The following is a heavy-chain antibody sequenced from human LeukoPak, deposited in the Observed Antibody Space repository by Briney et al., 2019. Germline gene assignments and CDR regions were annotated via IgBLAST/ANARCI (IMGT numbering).Heavy chain of an antibody. CDR3: ARGVDYYDSGGTIYY. J-gene: IGHJ4*02. D-gene: IGHD3-22*01. CDR1: GFTFSSYA. CDR2: VWYDGSKT. Sequence: GGSLRLSCAASGFTFSSYAMHWVRQAPGKGLEWVAVVWYDGSKTYSADSVKGRVTISRDDSKNTLYLQMNSLRAEDTAVYYCARGVDYYDSGGTIYYWGQGTLVTVSS. V-gene: IGHV3-33*01.